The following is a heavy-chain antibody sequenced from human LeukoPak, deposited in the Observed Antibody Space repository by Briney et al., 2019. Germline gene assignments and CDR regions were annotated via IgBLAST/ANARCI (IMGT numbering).Heavy chain of an antibody. CDR3: AKSDCSSTSCYVRGGFDI. J-gene: IGHJ3*02. Sequence: GGSLRLSCAASGFTFSSYAMSWVRQAPGKGLEWVSAISGSGGSTYYADSVKGRFTSSRDNSKNTLYLQMNSLRAEDTAVYYCAKSDCSSTSCYVRGGFDIWGQGTMVTVSS. CDR2: ISGSGGST. V-gene: IGHV3-23*01. D-gene: IGHD2-2*01. CDR1: GFTFSSYA.